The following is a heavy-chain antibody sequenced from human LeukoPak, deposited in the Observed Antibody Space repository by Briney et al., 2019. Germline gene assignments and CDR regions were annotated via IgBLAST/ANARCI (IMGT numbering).Heavy chain of an antibody. J-gene: IGHJ6*03. CDR3: ARIYCGGDCRGYYYHYYMDV. V-gene: IGHV1-8*01. CDR2: MNPNSGNT. CDR1: GYTFTSYD. D-gene: IGHD2-21*02. Sequence: ASVKVSCKASGYTFTSYDINWVRQATGQGLEWMGWMNPNSGNTGYAQKFQGRVTMTRDTSISTAYMELSRLRSDDTAVYYCARIYCGGDCRGYYYHYYMDVWGKGTTVTISS.